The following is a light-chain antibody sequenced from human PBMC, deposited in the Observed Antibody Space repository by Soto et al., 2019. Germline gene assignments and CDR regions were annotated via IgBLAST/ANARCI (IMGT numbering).Light chain of an antibody. CDR2: DVS. Sequence: QSGPTQPASGSGPPGPAITISSTGTSSDVGGYNYVSWYQHHPGKAPKLMIFDVSNRPSGVSNRFSGSKSGNTAYLTISGLQHEPEAEYYSAYYATNNPPLLVLRPGT. J-gene: IGLJ1*01. V-gene: IGLV2-14*03. CDR3: AYYATNNPPLLV. CDR1: SSDVGGYNY.